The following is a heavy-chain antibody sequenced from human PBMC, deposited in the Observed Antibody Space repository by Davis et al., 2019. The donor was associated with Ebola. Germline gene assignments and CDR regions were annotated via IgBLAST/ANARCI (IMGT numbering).Heavy chain of an antibody. Sequence: AASVKVSCKASGYTFTTHAIYWVRQAPGQGLEWMGWISPFNGNTKYSQHFQGRVTITSDTSATTAYMELSSLRPEDRAVYYCARGPSLVPGLIIDWGQGTLVTVSS. V-gene: IGHV1-18*01. CDR2: ISPFNGNT. J-gene: IGHJ4*02. CDR1: GYTFTTHA. CDR3: ARGPSLVPGLIID. D-gene: IGHD3-10*01.